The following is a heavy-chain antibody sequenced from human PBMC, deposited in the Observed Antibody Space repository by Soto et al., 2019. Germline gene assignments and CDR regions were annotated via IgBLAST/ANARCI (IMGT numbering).Heavy chain of an antibody. Sequence: PGGSLRLSCAASGFTFSSYGMHWVRQAPGKGLEWVAVISYDGSNKYYADSVKGRFTISRDNSKNTLYLQMNSLRAEDTAVYYCAKAIVVVVAATPGFDYWGQGTLVTVSS. D-gene: IGHD2-15*01. J-gene: IGHJ4*02. CDR3: AKAIVVVVAATPGFDY. V-gene: IGHV3-30*18. CDR1: GFTFSSYG. CDR2: ISYDGSNK.